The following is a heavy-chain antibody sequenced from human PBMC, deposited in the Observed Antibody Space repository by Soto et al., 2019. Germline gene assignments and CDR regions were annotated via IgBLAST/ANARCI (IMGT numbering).Heavy chain of an antibody. CDR2: FDPEDGET. J-gene: IGHJ6*02. Sequence: ASVKVSCKVSGYTLTELSMHWVRQAPGKGLEWMGGFDPEDGETIYAQKFQGRVTMTEDTSTDTAYMELSSLRSEDTAVYYCATFKGYYYYYGMDVWGQGTRVTVSS. CDR1: GYTLTELS. V-gene: IGHV1-24*01. CDR3: ATFKGYYYYYGMDV.